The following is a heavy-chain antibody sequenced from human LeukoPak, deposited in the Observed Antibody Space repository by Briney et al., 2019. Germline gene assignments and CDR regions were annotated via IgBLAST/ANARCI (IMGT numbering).Heavy chain of an antibody. CDR1: GFTFSSYA. CDR3: ARDSPRIAARPTVYWYFDL. D-gene: IGHD6-6*01. Sequence: GGSLRLSCAASGFTFSSYAMHWIRQAPGKGLEWVAVISYDGSNKYYADSVKGRFTISRDNSKNTLYLQMNSLRAEDTAVYYCARDSPRIAARPTVYWYFDLWGRGTLVTVSS. V-gene: IGHV3-30-3*01. CDR2: ISYDGSNK. J-gene: IGHJ2*01.